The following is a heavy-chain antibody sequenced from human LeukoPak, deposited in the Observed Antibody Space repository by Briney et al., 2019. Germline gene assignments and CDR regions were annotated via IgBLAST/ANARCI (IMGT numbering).Heavy chain of an antibody. CDR2: MNPNSGNT. Sequence: ASVKVSCKASGGTFSSYAISWVRQATGQGLEWMGWMNPNSGNTGYAQKFQGRVTMTRNTSISTAYMELSSLRSEDTAVFYCARGLLSYYDYGMDVWGQGTTVTVSS. J-gene: IGHJ6*02. D-gene: IGHD2-8*01. CDR3: ARGLLSYYDYGMDV. CDR1: GGTFSSYA. V-gene: IGHV1-8*02.